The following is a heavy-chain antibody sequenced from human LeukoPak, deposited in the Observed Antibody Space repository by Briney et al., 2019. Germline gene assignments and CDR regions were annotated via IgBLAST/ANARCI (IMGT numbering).Heavy chain of an antibody. CDR2: ISGSGGNT. V-gene: IGHV3-23*01. Sequence: GGSLRLSCAASGFTFSSYAMSRVRQAPGKGLEWVSAISGSGGNTYYADSVKGRFSISRDNSKNTLNLQMNSLRAGDTAVYYCTKFSHYYYQGMDVWGQGTAVTVSS. CDR3: TKFSHYYYQGMDV. J-gene: IGHJ6*02. CDR1: GFTFSSYA.